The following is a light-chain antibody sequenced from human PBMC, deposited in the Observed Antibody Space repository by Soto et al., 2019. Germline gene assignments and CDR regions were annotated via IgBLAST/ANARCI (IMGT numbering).Light chain of an antibody. V-gene: IGKV3-11*01. CDR3: QQRSNLDD. CDR1: QSVSSY. CDR2: DAS. J-gene: IGKJ5*01. Sequence: EIVLTQSPATLSLSPGERATLSCRASQSVSSYLAWYQQKPGQAPRLLIYDASNRATGIPAGFSGSGSGTDFTLNISSLESEDFAVYYCQQRSNLDDFGQGTQMEIK.